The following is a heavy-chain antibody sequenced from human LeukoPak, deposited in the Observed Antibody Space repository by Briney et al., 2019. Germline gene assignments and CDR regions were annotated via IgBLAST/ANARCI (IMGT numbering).Heavy chain of an antibody. D-gene: IGHD6-13*01. Sequence: SETLSLTCTVSGYSISSGYYWGWIRQPPGKGLEWIGTIYHSGSTYYSPSLKSRVTVSVDTSKNEFSLKLSSVTAADTAVYYCARWGGGSSFDYWGQGTLVTVSS. V-gene: IGHV4-38-2*02. J-gene: IGHJ4*02. CDR2: IYHSGST. CDR3: ARWGGGSSFDY. CDR1: GYSISSGYY.